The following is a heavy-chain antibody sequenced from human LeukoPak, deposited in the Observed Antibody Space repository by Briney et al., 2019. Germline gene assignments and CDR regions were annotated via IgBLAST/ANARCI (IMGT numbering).Heavy chain of an antibody. J-gene: IGHJ3*02. CDR3: ARAFPTNAFDI. CDR2: TYYRSKWYN. Sequence: SQTLSLTCAISGDTISRNTGAWSWIRQSPSRGLEWLGRTYYRSKWYNEYAVSVKSRITINQDTSKNQFSLHLNSVTPEDTAVYYCARAFPTNAFDIWGQGTLVTVSS. CDR1: GDTISRNTGA. V-gene: IGHV6-1*01.